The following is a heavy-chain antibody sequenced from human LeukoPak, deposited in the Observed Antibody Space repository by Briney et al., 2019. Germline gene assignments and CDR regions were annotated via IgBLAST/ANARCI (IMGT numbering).Heavy chain of an antibody. CDR3: ARANTIDILYGYYYYYYMDV. CDR2: IYSGGST. J-gene: IGHJ6*03. V-gene: IGHV3-53*01. CDR1: GFTVSSNY. Sequence: GGSLRLSCAASGFTVSSNYMSWVRQAPGKGLEWVSVIYSGGSTYYADSVKGRFTISRDNSKNTLYLQMNSLRAEDTAVYYCARANTIDILYGYYYYYYMDVWGKGTTVTVSS. D-gene: IGHD3-16*02.